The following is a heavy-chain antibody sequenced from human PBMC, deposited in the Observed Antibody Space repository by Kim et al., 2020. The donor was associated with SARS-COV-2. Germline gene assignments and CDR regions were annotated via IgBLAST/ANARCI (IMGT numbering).Heavy chain of an antibody. Sequence: DSGKGRFTISRENSKNTLYLQMNSLRAEDTAVYYCARSMVRGVIKGGFDYWGQGTLVTVSS. CDR3: ARSMVRGVIKGGFDY. V-gene: IGHV3-30*01. J-gene: IGHJ4*02. D-gene: IGHD3-10*01.